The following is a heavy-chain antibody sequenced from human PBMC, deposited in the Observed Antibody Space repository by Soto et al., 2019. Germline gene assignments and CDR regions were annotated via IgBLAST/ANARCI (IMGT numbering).Heavy chain of an antibody. CDR1: GYTFTTYA. CDR3: ARSPTFGGFDI. CDR2: INAGNGNT. Sequence: QVQLVQSGAEEKKPGASVKVSCKASGYTFTTYAMHWVRQAPGQRLEWMGWINAGNGNTKYSQKFQGRVTMTRDTSASTAYMAPRSLRSEDTAVYYCARSPTFGGFDIWGQGTMVTVSS. V-gene: IGHV1-3*05. J-gene: IGHJ3*02. D-gene: IGHD3-16*01.